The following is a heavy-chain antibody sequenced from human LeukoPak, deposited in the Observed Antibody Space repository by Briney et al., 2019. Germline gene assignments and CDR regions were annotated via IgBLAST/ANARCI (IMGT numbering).Heavy chain of an antibody. V-gene: IGHV3-74*01. CDR1: GFTFSSYW. J-gene: IGHJ4*02. Sequence: GGSLRLSCAASGFTFSSYWMHWVRQAPGKGLVWVSRINSDGSSTSYADSVKGRFTISRDNAKNTLYLQMNSLRAEDTAAYYCARETLGSGPSYWGQGTLVTVSS. D-gene: IGHD2-15*01. CDR2: INSDGSST. CDR3: ARETLGSGPSY.